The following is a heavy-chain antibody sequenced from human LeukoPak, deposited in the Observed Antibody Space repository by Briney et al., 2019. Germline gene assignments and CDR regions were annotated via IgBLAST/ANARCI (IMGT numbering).Heavy chain of an antibody. CDR1: GFTFSNGW. Sequence: GGSLRLSCAASGFTFSNGWLSWVRQAPGKGLEWGGRIKSKSERGTTDYAAPVKGRFTISRDGSTNTVYLHMNSLKTEDTAVYFCTSNLYCSTSSCYTLDNWGQGTLVAVSP. CDR3: TSNLYCSTSSCYTLDN. CDR2: IKSKSERGTT. D-gene: IGHD2-2*02. V-gene: IGHV3-15*01. J-gene: IGHJ4*02.